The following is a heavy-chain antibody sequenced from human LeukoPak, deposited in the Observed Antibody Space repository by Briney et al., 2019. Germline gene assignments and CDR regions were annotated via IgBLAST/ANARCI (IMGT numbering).Heavy chain of an antibody. J-gene: IGHJ4*02. V-gene: IGHV3-48*03. CDR1: GGSISSYY. Sequence: LSLTCTVSGGSISSYYWGWVRQAPGKGLEWVSYISSSGSTIYYADSVKGRFTISRDNAKNSLYLQMNSLRAEDTAVYYCARDSSIFDYWGQGTLVTVSS. CDR2: ISSSGSTI. CDR3: ARDSSIFDY. D-gene: IGHD6-6*01.